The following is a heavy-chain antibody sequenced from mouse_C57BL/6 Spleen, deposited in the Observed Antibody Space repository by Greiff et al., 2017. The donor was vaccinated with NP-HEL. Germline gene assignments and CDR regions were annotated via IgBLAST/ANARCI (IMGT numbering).Heavy chain of an antibody. D-gene: IGHD1-1*01. J-gene: IGHJ3*01. CDR1: GYTFTSYW. CDR2: IYPGSGST. CDR3: ARSGLITTVVAPFAY. V-gene: IGHV1-55*01. Sequence: QVQLQQPGAELVKPGASVKMSCKASGYTFTSYWITWVKQRPGQGLEWIGDIYPGSGSTNYNEKFKSKATLTVDTSSSTAYMQLSSLTSEDAAVYYCARSGLITTVVAPFAYWGQGTLVTVSA.